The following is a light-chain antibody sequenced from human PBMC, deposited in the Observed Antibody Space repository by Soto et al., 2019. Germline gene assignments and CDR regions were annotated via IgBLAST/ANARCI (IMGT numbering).Light chain of an antibody. CDR1: QSITNAY. J-gene: IGKJ5*01. CDR3: QQYGRSPIT. Sequence: EIVLTQSPGTLSLSPGERATLSCRASQSITNAYLAWYQQKPGQAPRLLISGASTRATGIPDRFSGSGSGTDFTLTISRLEPEAFALYFCQQYGRSPITFGQGTRLEIK. CDR2: GAS. V-gene: IGKV3-20*01.